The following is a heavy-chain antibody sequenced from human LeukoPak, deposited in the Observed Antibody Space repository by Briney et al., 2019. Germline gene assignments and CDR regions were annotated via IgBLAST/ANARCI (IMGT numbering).Heavy chain of an antibody. CDR1: GFTFSSYA. CDR2: ISYDGSNK. CDR3: EFEGIAVAGLLDY. J-gene: IGHJ4*02. Sequence: QTGGSLRLSCAASGFTFSSYAMHWVRQAPGKGLEWVAVISYDGSNKYYADSVKGRFTISRDNSKNTLYQQMNSLRAEDTAVYYCEFEGIAVAGLLDYWGQGTLVTVSS. V-gene: IGHV3-30-3*01. D-gene: IGHD6-19*01.